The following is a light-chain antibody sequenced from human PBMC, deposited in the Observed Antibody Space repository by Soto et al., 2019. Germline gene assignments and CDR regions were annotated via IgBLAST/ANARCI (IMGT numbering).Light chain of an antibody. J-gene: IGKJ5*01. V-gene: IGKV1-13*02. CDR2: DAS. CDR1: QGITSA. Sequence: AIQLTQSPSSLSASVGDRVTITCRASQGITSALAWHQQKPGKAPKLLIYDASKLKSGVPSRFSGSRSGTEFTLAISSLQPEDFTTYYCQQYHSYPITFGQGTRLENK. CDR3: QQYHSYPIT.